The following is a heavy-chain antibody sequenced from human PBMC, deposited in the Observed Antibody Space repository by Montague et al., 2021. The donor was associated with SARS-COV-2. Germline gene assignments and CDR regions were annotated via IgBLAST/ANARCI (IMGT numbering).Heavy chain of an antibody. Sequence: CAISGDSVSSNSATWNWIRQSPSRGLEWLGRTYYRSKWYNDYAKSVKSRITIDPDTSKHQFSLHLNSVTPEDTAVYYCARIPVGSKYYFDFWGQGTLVTVSS. CDR3: ARIPVGSKYYFDF. J-gene: IGHJ4*02. CDR1: GDSVSSNSAT. V-gene: IGHV6-1*01. CDR2: TYYRSKWYN. D-gene: IGHD2-2*01.